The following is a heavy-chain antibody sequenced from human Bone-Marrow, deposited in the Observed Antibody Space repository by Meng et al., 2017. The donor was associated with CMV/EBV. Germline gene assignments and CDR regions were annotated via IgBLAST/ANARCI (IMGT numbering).Heavy chain of an antibody. CDR3: ARDSSPRTGTPYYYYYGMDV. D-gene: IGHD1-1*01. J-gene: IGHJ6*02. CDR1: GFTFSDYY. V-gene: IGHV3-11*04. Sequence: GESLKISCAASGFTFSDYYMSWIRQAPGKGLEWVSYISSSGSTIYYADSVKGRFTISRDNAKNSLYLQMNSLRAEDTAVYYCARDSSPRTGTPYYYYYGMDVWGQGTTVTVSS. CDR2: ISSSGSTI.